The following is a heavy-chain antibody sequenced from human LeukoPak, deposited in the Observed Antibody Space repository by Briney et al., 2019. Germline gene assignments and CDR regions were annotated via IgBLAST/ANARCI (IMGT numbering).Heavy chain of an antibody. Sequence: PSETLSLTCTVSGGSISSSSYYWGWIRQPPGKGLEWIGSIYYSGSTYYNPSLKSRVTISVDTSKNQFSLKLSSVTAADTAVYYCARGLDISYGDYEGVFDYWGQGTLVTVSS. CDR3: ARGLDISYGDYEGVFDY. CDR1: GGSISSSSYY. J-gene: IGHJ4*02. CDR2: IYYSGST. D-gene: IGHD4-17*01. V-gene: IGHV4-39*07.